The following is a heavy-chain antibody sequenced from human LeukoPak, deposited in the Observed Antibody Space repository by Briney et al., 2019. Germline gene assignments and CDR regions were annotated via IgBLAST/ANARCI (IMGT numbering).Heavy chain of an antibody. Sequence: SETLSLTCTVSGGSISSYYWSWIRQPPGKGLEWIGYIYYSGSTNYNPSLKSRVIISVDTSKNQFSLKLSSVTAAETAVYYCARGGQIWLSKTSNFDYWGQGTLVTVSS. V-gene: IGHV4-59*01. J-gene: IGHJ4*02. CDR1: GGSISSYY. D-gene: IGHD5-18*01. CDR3: ARGGQIWLSKTSNFDY. CDR2: IYYSGST.